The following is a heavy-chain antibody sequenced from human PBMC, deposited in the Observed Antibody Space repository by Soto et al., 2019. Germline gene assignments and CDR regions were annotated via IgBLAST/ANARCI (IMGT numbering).Heavy chain of an antibody. CDR1: GFTFSSYS. CDR3: ASDIEAGKSRGYYFDY. Sequence: EVQLVESGGGLVKPGGSLRLSCAASGFTFSSYSMNWVRQAPGQGLEWVSTISSSSSYIYYADSVKGRCTISRDNAKNSLYLQMKSVRAEDTAVYYCASDIEAGKSRGYYFDYWGQGTLVTVSS. J-gene: IGHJ4*02. D-gene: IGHD3-16*01. CDR2: ISSSSSYI. V-gene: IGHV3-21*01.